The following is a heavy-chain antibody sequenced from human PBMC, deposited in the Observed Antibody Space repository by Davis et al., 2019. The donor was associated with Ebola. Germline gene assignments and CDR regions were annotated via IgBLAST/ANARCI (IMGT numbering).Heavy chain of an antibody. Sequence: KVSCKGSGYSFTSYWISWVRQMPGKGLEWMGRIDPSDSYTNYSPSFQGHVTIPADKSISTAYLQWSSLKASDTAMYYCARHRSSEWFYDAFDIWGQGTMVTVSS. D-gene: IGHD3-3*01. CDR1: GYSFTSYW. V-gene: IGHV5-10-1*01. J-gene: IGHJ3*02. CDR2: IDPSDSYT. CDR3: ARHRSSEWFYDAFDI.